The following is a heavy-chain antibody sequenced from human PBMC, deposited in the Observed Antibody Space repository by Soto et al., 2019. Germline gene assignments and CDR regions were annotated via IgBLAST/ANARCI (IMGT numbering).Heavy chain of an antibody. Sequence: PSETLSLTCTVSGGSISSYYWSWIRQPPGKGLEWIGYIYYSGSTNYNPSLKSRVTISVDTSKNQFSLKLSSVTAADTAVYYCARLRGSHYYYGMDVWGQGTTVTVYS. CDR3: ARLRGSHYYYGMDV. CDR1: GGSISSYY. J-gene: IGHJ6*02. V-gene: IGHV4-59*01. D-gene: IGHD3-10*01. CDR2: IYYSGST.